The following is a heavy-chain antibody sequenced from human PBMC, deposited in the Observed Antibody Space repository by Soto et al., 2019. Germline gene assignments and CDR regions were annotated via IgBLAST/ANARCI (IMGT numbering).Heavy chain of an antibody. Sequence: PSETLSLTCTVSGGSISSGGYYWSWIRQHPGKGLEWIGYIYYSGSTYYNPSLKSRVTISVDTSKNQFSLKLSSVTAADTAVYYCARAAAAGTNLLGYWGQGTLVTVSS. CDR1: GGSISSGGYY. CDR2: IYYSGST. J-gene: IGHJ4*02. CDR3: ARAAAAGTNLLGY. V-gene: IGHV4-31*03. D-gene: IGHD6-13*01.